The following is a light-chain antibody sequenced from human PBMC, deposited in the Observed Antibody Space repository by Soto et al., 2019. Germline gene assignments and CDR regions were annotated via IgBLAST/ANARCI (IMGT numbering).Light chain of an antibody. CDR1: QDIASS. J-gene: IGKJ1*01. CDR2: KAS. V-gene: IGKV1-5*03. CDR3: RQYKSYPVT. Sequence: DIQMTQSPSTLSASVGDRVTINCRASQDIASSLDWFQQKPGKDPDLLIYKASTLESGAPSRFSGSGSGTEFTLTISSLQPDDFAAYYCRQYKSYPVTFGQGTKVDIK.